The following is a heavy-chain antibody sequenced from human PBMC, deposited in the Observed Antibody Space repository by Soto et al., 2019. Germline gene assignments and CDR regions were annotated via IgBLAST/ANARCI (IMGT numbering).Heavy chain of an antibody. V-gene: IGHV3-23*01. CDR3: AKDHTRTIFGVVIVPSIGYYYYGMDV. J-gene: IGHJ6*02. CDR2: ISGSGGST. D-gene: IGHD3-3*01. Sequence: EVQLLESGGGLVQPGGSLRLSCAASGFTFSSYAMSWVRQAPGKGLEWVSAISGSGGSTYYADSVKGRFTISRDNSKNTLYLHMNSLRAEDTAVYYCAKDHTRTIFGVVIVPSIGYYYYGMDVWGQGTTVTVSS. CDR1: GFTFSSYA.